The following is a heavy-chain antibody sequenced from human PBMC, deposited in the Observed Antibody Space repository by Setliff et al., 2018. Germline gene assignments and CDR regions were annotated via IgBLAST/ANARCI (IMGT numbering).Heavy chain of an antibody. CDR3: ARDGYPGTS. V-gene: IGHV3-23*01. CDR1: GFSFRTYA. J-gene: IGHJ5*02. CDR2: ITIDDAYS. Sequence: GSLRLSCAASGFSFRTYAMSWVRQAPGKGLEWVSTITIDDAYSYYADSVKGRFTISRDNSKNTLYLQMNSLRAEDTALYYCARDGYPGTSWGQGTLVAVSS. D-gene: IGHD2-2*03.